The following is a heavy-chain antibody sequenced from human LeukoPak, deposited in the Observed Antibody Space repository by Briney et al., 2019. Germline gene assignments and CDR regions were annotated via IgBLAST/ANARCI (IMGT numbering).Heavy chain of an antibody. Sequence: SETLSLTCAVYGGSFSGYYWSWIRQPPGKGLEWIGEINHSGSTNYNPSLKSRVTISVDTSKNQFSLKLSSVTAADTAAYYCASGGLDIVVVPAAIKTYYFDYWGQGTLVTVSS. D-gene: IGHD2-2*03. V-gene: IGHV4-34*01. CDR2: INHSGST. J-gene: IGHJ4*02. CDR3: ASGGLDIVVVPAAIKTYYFDY. CDR1: GGSFSGYY.